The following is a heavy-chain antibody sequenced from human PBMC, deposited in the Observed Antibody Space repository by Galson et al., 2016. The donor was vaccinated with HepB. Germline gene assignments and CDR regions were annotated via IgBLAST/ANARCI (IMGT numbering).Heavy chain of an antibody. CDR1: GFTFSSYA. Sequence: SLRLSCAASGFTFSSYAMNWVRQAPGKGLEWVALISDDGGNKYYVDSVKGRFTISRDNSKNTLYLQMNSLRAEDTAVYYCARVATGTTFYYYYGMDVWGQGTLFTVSS. J-gene: IGHJ6*02. D-gene: IGHD4-17*01. V-gene: IGHV3-30-3*01. CDR3: ARVATGTTFYYYYGMDV. CDR2: ISDDGGNK.